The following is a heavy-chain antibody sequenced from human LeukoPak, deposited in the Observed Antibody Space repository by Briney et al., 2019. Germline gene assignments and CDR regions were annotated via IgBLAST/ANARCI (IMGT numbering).Heavy chain of an antibody. J-gene: IGHJ3*02. CDR1: GYSFTSYW. CDR2: IYPGDSDT. Sequence: GESLKISCKGSGYSFTSYWIGWVRQMPGKGLEWMGIIYPGDSDTRYSPSFQGQVTISADKSISTAYLQWSSLKASDTAMYYCARSAAAPRSRFAFDIWGQGTMVTVSS. CDR3: ARSAAAPRSRFAFDI. D-gene: IGHD6-13*01. V-gene: IGHV5-51*01.